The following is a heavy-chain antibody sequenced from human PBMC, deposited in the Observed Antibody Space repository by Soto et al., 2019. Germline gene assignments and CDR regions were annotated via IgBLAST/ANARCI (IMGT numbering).Heavy chain of an antibody. J-gene: IGHJ4*02. Sequence: QVQLQESGPGLVKPSQTLSLTCAVSGVSISESGFYWSWIRQSPGKGLEWIGFIYSRGSTRYSPSFRSRLSISVDTSENQFSLRLSSVTAADSAVYYCARGAYGSGSYFQAHFDSWGQGALVSVST. CDR1: GVSISESGFY. D-gene: IGHD3-10*01. CDR3: ARGAYGSGSYFQAHFDS. CDR2: IYSRGST. V-gene: IGHV4-31*11.